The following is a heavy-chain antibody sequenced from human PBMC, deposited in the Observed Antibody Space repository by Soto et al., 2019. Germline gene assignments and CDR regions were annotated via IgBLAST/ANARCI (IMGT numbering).Heavy chain of an antibody. V-gene: IGHV4-39*01. CDR2: IYYSGST. J-gene: IGHJ4*02. D-gene: IGHD3-10*01. Sequence: SETLSLTCTVSGGSISSSSYYWGWIRQPPGKGLEWIGSIYYSGSTYYNPSLKSRVTISVDTSKNQFSLKLSSVTAADTAVYYCARTAMVRGVRRHFDYWGQGTLVTVSS. CDR3: ARTAMVRGVRRHFDY. CDR1: GGSISSSSYY.